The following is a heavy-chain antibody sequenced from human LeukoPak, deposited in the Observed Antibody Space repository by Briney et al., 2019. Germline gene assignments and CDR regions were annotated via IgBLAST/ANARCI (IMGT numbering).Heavy chain of an antibody. CDR2: ISWNSGSI. V-gene: IGHV3-9*01. D-gene: IGHD6-6*01. CDR1: GFTFDDYA. Sequence: GGSLRLSCAASGFTFDDYAMHWVRQVPGKGLEWVSGISWNSGSIGYADSVKGRFTISRDNAKNSLYLQMNSLRAEDTALYYCAKDVSIAARFPLDYWGQGTLVTVSS. J-gene: IGHJ4*02. CDR3: AKDVSIAARFPLDY.